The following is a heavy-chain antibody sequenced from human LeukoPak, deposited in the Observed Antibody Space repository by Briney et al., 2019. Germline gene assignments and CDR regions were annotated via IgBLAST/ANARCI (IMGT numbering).Heavy chain of an antibody. CDR3: ASLYGDYAYNWFDP. Sequence: TGGSLRLSCAASGFTFSTYSMSWVRQAPGKGLEWIGEINHSGSTNYNPSLKSRVTISVDTSKNQFSLKLSSVTAADTAVYYCASLYGDYAYNWFDPWGQGTLVTVSS. CDR2: INHSGST. CDR1: GFTFSTYS. V-gene: IGHV4-34*01. J-gene: IGHJ5*02. D-gene: IGHD4-17*01.